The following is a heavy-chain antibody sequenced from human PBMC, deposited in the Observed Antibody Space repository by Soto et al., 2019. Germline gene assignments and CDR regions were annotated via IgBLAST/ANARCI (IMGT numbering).Heavy chain of an antibody. CDR1: GGSFSGYY. CDR2: INHSGST. CDR3: ARTVNDAFDI. Sequence: SETLSLTCAVYGGSFSGYYWSWIRQPPGKGLEWIGEINHSGSTNYNPSLKSRVTISVDTSKNQFSLKLSSVTAADTAVYYCARTVNDAFDIWGQGTMVTVSS. D-gene: IGHD4-4*01. V-gene: IGHV4-34*01. J-gene: IGHJ3*02.